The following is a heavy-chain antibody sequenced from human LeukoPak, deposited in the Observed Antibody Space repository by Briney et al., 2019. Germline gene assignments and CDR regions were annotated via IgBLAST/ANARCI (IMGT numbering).Heavy chain of an antibody. J-gene: IGHJ4*02. CDR3: ASVFDS. CDR1: GW. CDR2: INHDGTGT. V-gene: IGHV3-74*01. Sequence: GGSLRLSCAASGWMHWVRQAPGKGLVWVSGINHDGTGTYYADSVKGRFTISRDNAKNTLYLQMNSLSADDTAVYYCASVFDSWGQGFLVTVSS.